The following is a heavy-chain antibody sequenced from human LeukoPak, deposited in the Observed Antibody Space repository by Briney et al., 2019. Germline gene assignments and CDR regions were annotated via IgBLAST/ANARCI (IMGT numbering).Heavy chain of an antibody. D-gene: IGHD1-26*01. CDR1: GDSVSSNSAA. V-gene: IGHV6-1*01. CDR3: ARGRVGAIDY. J-gene: IGHJ4*02. CDR2: TYYRSKWYN. Sequence: SQTLSLTCAISGDSVSSNSAAWNWIMQSPSRGLEWLGRTYYRSKWYNDYAVSVKSRITINRDTSNNQFSLQLNSMTPEDTAVYYRARGRVGAIDYWGQGTLVTVSS.